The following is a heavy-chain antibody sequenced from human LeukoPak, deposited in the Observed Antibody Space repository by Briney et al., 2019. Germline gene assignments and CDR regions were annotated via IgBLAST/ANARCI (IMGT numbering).Heavy chain of an antibody. V-gene: IGHV3-74*01. CDR3: ATFWSGSDFDY. CDR1: GFTFRRYW. J-gene: IGHJ4*02. CDR2: INSDGSTT. D-gene: IGHD3-3*01. Sequence: PGGSLRLSCAASGFTFRRYWMHWVRQAPGKGLVWVSRINSDGSTTSYADSVKGRLTISRDNAKNTPYLQMNSLRAEDTAVYYCATFWSGSDFDYWGQGTLVTVSS.